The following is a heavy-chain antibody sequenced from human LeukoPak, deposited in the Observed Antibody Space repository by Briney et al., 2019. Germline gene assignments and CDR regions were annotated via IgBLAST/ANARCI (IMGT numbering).Heavy chain of an antibody. Sequence: PGGSLRLSCAASGFTFSSYGMHWVRQAPGKGLEWVAVIWYYGSNKYYADSVKGRFTISRDNSKNTLYLQMNSLRAEDTAVYYCARAYYYDSSGYPGYYYYGMDVWGQGTTVTVSS. V-gene: IGHV3-33*01. CDR1: GFTFSSYG. CDR2: IWYYGSNK. J-gene: IGHJ6*02. CDR3: ARAYYYDSSGYPGYYYYGMDV. D-gene: IGHD3-22*01.